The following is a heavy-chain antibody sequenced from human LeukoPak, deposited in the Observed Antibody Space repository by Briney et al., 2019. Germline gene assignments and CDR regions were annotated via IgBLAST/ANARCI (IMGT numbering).Heavy chain of an antibody. CDR1: GYTLTELS. CDR2: FDPEGGET. J-gene: IGHJ6*02. CDR3: ATPGYSSGWYFTRNYYYYGMDV. D-gene: IGHD6-19*01. V-gene: IGHV1-24*01. Sequence: ASVKVSCKVSGYTLTELSMHWVRQAPGKGLEWMGGFDPEGGETIYAQKFQGRVTMTEDTSTDTAYMELSSLRSEDTAVYYCATPGYSSGWYFTRNYYYYGMDVWGQGTTVTVSS.